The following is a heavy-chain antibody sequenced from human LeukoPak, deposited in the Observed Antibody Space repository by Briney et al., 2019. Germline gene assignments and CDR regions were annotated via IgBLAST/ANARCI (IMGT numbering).Heavy chain of an antibody. Sequence: PRGSLRLSCAASGFTFSSYGMHWVRQAPGKGLEWVAVISYDGSNKYYADSVKGRFTISRDNSKNTLYLQMNSLRAEDTAVYYCAKDSSGEWFDPWGQVTLVTVSS. CDR3: AKDSSGEWFDP. J-gene: IGHJ5*02. V-gene: IGHV3-30*18. CDR1: GFTFSSYG. CDR2: ISYDGSNK. D-gene: IGHD3-16*01.